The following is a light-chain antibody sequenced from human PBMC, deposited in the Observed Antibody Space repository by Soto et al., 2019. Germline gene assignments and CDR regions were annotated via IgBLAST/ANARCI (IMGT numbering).Light chain of an antibody. V-gene: IGLV2-14*01. CDR1: SSDVGGYNY. CDR2: EVS. Sequence: QSALTQPASVSGSPGQSITISCTGTSSDVGGYNYVSWYQQHPGKAPKLMIYEVSNRPSGVSNRFSGSKSGNTASLTISGLQAEDEADYYCISYTSSSTDVVFGGGTQLTVL. CDR3: ISYTSSSTDVV. J-gene: IGLJ2*01.